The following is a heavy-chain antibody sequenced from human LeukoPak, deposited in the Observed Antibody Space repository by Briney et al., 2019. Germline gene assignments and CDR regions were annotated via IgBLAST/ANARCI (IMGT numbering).Heavy chain of an antibody. CDR1: GDSITTTDHY. D-gene: IGHD2-21*02. CDR3: ATVGVTHAFDI. J-gene: IGHJ3*02. CDR2: IYYSGIT. Sequence: PSETLSLTCTVSGDSITTTDHYWGWIRQSPDKGLEWIGNIYYSGITDNNPSLKSRVTISVDTSKNQFSLKLSSVTAADTAVYYCATVGVTHAFDIWGQGTMVTVSS. V-gene: IGHV4-39*07.